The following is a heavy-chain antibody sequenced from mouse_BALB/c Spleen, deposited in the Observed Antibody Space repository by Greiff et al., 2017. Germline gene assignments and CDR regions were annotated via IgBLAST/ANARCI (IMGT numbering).Heavy chain of an antibody. J-gene: IGHJ1*01. V-gene: IGHV3-2*02. CDR1: GYSITSDYA. CDR3: ARDWYFDV. Sequence: VQLKQSGPGLVKPSQSLSLTCTVTGYSITSDYAWNWIRQFPGNKLEWMGYISYSGSTSYNPSLKSRISITRDTSKNQFFLQLNSVTTEDTATYYCARDWYFDVWGAGTTVTVSS. CDR2: ISYSGST.